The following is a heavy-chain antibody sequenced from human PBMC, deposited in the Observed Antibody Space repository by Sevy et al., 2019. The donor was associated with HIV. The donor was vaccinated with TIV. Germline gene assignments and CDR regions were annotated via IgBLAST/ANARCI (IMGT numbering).Heavy chain of an antibody. CDR2: ISTNGNSA. D-gene: IGHD3-10*01. V-gene: IGHV3-64D*06. J-gene: IGHJ5*02. CDR1: GFTFSSYA. CDR3: LEDQENNYYYGSGTYFDP. Sequence: GGSLRLSCSASGFTFSSYALYWVRQAPGKKMEYVSVISTNGNSAYYADSVKGRFTIFRDNSKNTLYLQMRSLRPEDTAMYYCLEDQENNYYYGSGTYFDPWGQGTLVTVSS.